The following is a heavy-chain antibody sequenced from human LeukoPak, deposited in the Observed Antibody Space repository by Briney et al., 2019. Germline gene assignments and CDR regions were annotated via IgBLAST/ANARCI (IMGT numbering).Heavy chain of an antibody. CDR2: VSYSGGT. Sequence: SETLSLTCTVSGDSVSGHYWSWIRQTPGKGLEWIGYVSYSGGTNYNPSLKRRVSISLDTSKNQFSLKLSSPAAADPAVYYCARTPMAITTSAFPDAFDFWGQGTMVTVSS. D-gene: IGHD5-12*01. CDR3: ARTPMAITTSAFPDAFDF. J-gene: IGHJ3*01. V-gene: IGHV4-59*02. CDR1: GDSVSGHY.